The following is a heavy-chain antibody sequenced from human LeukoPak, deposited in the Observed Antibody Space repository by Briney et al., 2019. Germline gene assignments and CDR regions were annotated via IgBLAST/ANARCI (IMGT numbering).Heavy chain of an antibody. J-gene: IGHJ4*02. Sequence: ASVKISCKASGDTFTTSHMHWVRQAPGQGLEWMGKINPSGGSTTYAQQSQGRVSMTRDLSMSTVYMELSSLRSEDTAVYYCVRNLMQFTGLAYWGQGTLVTVFS. D-gene: IGHD2-8*02. CDR3: VRNLMQFTGLAY. V-gene: IGHV1-46*01. CDR2: INPSGGST. CDR1: GDTFTTSH.